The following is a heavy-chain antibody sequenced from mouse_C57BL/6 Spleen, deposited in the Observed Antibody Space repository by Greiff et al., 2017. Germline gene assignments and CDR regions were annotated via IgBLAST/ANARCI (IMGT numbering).Heavy chain of an antibody. J-gene: IGHJ2*01. D-gene: IGHD1-1*01. CDR2: INYDGSST. Sequence: EVKVEESEGGLVQPGSSMKLSCTASGFTFSDYYMAWVRQVPEKGLEWVANINYDGSSTYYLDSLKSRFIISRDNAKNILYLQMSSLTSEDTATYYCARNYYGSSSHFDYWGQGTTLTVSS. CDR1: GFTFSDYY. V-gene: IGHV5-16*01. CDR3: ARNYYGSSSHFDY.